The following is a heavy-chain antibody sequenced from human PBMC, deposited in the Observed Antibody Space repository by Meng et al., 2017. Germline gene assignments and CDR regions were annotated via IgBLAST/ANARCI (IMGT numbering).Heavy chain of an antibody. D-gene: IGHD3-10*01. V-gene: IGHV4-34*01. CDR2: INHSGST. Sequence: VLLRQSGAGPLKPSETRSLTCAVYGWSFSGYYWSWIRQPPGKGLEWIREINHSGSTNYNPSLKSRVTISVDTSKNQFSLKLSSVTAADTAVYYCARKFTMVRGIYNWFDPWGQGTLVTVSS. CDR3: ARKFTMVRGIYNWFDP. CDR1: GWSFSGYY. J-gene: IGHJ5*02.